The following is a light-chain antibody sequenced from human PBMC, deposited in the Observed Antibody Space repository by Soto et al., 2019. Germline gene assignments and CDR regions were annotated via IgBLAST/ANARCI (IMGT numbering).Light chain of an antibody. Sequence: AIRMTQSPSSFSASTGDRVTITCRASQGISSYLAWYQKKPGKAPKLLIYAASTLQSGVPSRFSGSGSGTDFTLTVSGLKSEDFATYYCQQYYSYPHTFGQGTPVEIK. CDR3: QQYYSYPHT. CDR1: QGISSY. J-gene: IGKJ1*01. V-gene: IGKV1-8*01. CDR2: AAS.